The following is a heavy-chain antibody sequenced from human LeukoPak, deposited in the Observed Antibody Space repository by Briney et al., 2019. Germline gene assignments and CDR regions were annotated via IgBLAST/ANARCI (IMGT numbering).Heavy chain of an antibody. V-gene: IGHV4-30-2*01. J-gene: IGHJ4*02. CDR1: GGSISSGGYS. D-gene: IGHD3-10*01. Sequence: SETLSLTCAVSGGSISSGGYSWSWIRQPPGKGLEWIGYIYHSGSTYYNPSLKSRVTISVDRSKNQFSLKLSSVTAADTAVYYCARDVSITLIRGVTFDHWGQGILVTASS. CDR3: ARDVSITLIRGVTFDH. CDR2: IYHSGST.